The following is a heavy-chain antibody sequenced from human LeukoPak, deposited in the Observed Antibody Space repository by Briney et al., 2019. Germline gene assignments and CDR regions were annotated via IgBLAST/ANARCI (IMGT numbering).Heavy chain of an antibody. V-gene: IGHV7-4-1*02. CDR1: GYTLTSSA. CDR2: INTNTGNP. Sequence: ASVKVSCKASGYTLTSSALNWVRQAPGQGLEWMGWINTNTGNPTYAQGFTGRFVFSLDTSVSTAFLQISSLKAEDTAVYYCARPRRGCYRYGLDVWGQGTTVTVSS. D-gene: IGHD3-16*02. J-gene: IGHJ6*02. CDR3: ARPRRGCYRYGLDV.